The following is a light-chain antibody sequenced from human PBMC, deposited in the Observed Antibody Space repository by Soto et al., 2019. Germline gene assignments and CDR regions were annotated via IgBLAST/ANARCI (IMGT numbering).Light chain of an antibody. CDR3: CSYAGINTFV. J-gene: IGLJ1*01. CDR1: SSDVGSYNL. CDR2: EGN. Sequence: QSALTQPASVSGSPGQSITISCTGTSSDVGSYNLVSWYHQHPGKAPKLMIYEGNKRPARVSNRVSGSKSANTASLTTSGLQTEEEADYYCCSYAGINTFVFGTGTKVTVL. V-gene: IGLV2-23*01.